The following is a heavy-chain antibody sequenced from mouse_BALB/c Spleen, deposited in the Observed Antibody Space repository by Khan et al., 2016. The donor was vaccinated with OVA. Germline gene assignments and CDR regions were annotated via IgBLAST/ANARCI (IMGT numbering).Heavy chain of an antibody. J-gene: IGHJ2*01. V-gene: IGHV3-2*02. Sequence: EVKLLESGPGLVKPSQSLSLTCTVTGYSITSGYAWNWIRQFPGNKLEWMGYISYSGGTSYNPSLKSRISITRDTSKNQFFLQLNSVTTEDTATDYCARGNYHGYYFDYWGQGTTLTVSS. CDR3: ARGNYHGYYFDY. CDR1: GYSITSGYA. CDR2: ISYSGGT. D-gene: IGHD1-1*01.